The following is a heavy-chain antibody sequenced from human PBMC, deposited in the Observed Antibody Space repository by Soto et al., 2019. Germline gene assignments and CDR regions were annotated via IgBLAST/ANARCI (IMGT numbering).Heavy chain of an antibody. CDR1: GYTFTSYD. V-gene: IGHV1-8*01. Sequence: QVQLVQSGAEVKNPGASVKVSCKASGYTFTSYDINWVRQATGQGLEWMGWMNPNTGNTGYVQKFKGRISMIRDTSTSTAYMELRSLTPEDTAVYYCARAEYLGDYSLTGFDPWGQGTLVTVSS. CDR2: MNPNTGNT. CDR3: ARAEYLGDYSLTGFDP. D-gene: IGHD4-4*01. J-gene: IGHJ5*02.